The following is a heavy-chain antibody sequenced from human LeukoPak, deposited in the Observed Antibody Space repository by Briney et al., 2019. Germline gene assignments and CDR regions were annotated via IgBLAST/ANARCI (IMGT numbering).Heavy chain of an antibody. Sequence: ASVKVSCKASGGTFSSYAISWVRQAPGQGLEWMGRIIPILGIANHAQKFQGRVTITADKSTSTAYMELSSLRSEDTAVYYCARGYCSSTSCARGFGYWGQGTLVTVSS. J-gene: IGHJ4*02. CDR2: IIPILGIA. CDR1: GGTFSSYA. D-gene: IGHD2-2*01. CDR3: ARGYCSSTSCARGFGY. V-gene: IGHV1-69*04.